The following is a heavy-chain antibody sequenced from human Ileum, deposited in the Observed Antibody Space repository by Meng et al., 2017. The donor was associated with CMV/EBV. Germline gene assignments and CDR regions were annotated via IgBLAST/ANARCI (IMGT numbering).Heavy chain of an antibody. CDR2: TRNKANSYTT. CDR1: GFTFSDHY. J-gene: IGHJ4*02. CDR3: ARVSGGSLYYFDY. Sequence: SGFTFSDHYMDWVRQAPGKGLEWVGRTRNKANSYTTEYAASVKGRFTISRDASKNSLFLQMNSLKTEDTAVYYCARVSGGSLYYFDYWGQGTLVTVSS. D-gene: IGHD1-26*01. V-gene: IGHV3-72*01.